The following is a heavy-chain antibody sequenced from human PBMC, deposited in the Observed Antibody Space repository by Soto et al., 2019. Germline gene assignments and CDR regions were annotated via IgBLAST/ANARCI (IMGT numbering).Heavy chain of an antibody. J-gene: IGHJ6*02. V-gene: IGHV1-69*13. CDR1: VGTFSRYA. D-gene: IGHD3-22*01. Sequence: SVKVSCKASVGTFSRYAISWVRQAPGEGLEWMGGIIPIFGTANYAQKFQGRVTITADESTSTAYMELSSLRSEDTAVYYCARDGSSGAYYYYYYGMDVWGQGTTVTVSS. CDR2: IIPIFGTA. CDR3: ARDGSSGAYYYYYYGMDV.